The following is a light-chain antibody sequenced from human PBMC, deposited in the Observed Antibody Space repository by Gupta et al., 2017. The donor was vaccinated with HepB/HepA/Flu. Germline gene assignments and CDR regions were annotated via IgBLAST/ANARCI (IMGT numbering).Light chain of an antibody. CDR3: QQRSKWPVT. CDR2: YAS. Sequence: DIVLTQSPATLYLSPGERATLSCRASQSVSISLAWYQQKPGQAPRLLISYASTRATGIPARFSGSGSGTDFTLTISSLEPEDFAVYYCQQRSKWPVTFGGGTKLEIK. V-gene: IGKV3-11*01. CDR1: QSVSIS. J-gene: IGKJ4*01.